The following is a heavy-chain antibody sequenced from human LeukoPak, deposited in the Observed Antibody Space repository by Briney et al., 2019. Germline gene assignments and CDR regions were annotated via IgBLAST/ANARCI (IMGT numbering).Heavy chain of an antibody. J-gene: IGHJ6*03. CDR3: AKDGVGATTGYYYMDV. CDR1: GFTFSSYA. V-gene: IGHV3-23*01. D-gene: IGHD1-26*01. CDR2: ISGSGGST. Sequence: GGSLRLSCAASGFTFSSYAMSWIRQAPGKGLEWVSAISGSGGSTYYADSVKGRFTISRDNSKNTLYLQMNSLRAEATAVYYCAKDGVGATTGYYYMDVWDKGTTVTVSS.